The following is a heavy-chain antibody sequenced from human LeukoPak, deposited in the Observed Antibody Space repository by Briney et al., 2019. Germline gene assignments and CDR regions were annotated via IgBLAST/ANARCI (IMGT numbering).Heavy chain of an antibody. D-gene: IGHD3-10*01. CDR2: INHSGST. V-gene: IGHV4-34*01. CDR1: GGSFSGYY. CDR3: ARSSDLNFDS. J-gene: IGHJ4*02. Sequence: PSETLSLTCAVYGGSFSGYYWSWIRQPPGKGLEWIGEINHSGSTNYNPSLKSRVTISVDTSKNQFSLKLSSVTAADTAVYYCARSSDLNFDSWGQGTLVTVSS.